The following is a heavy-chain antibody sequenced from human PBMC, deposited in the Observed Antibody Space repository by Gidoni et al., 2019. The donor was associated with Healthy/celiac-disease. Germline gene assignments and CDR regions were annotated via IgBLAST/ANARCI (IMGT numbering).Heavy chain of an antibody. V-gene: IGHV5-51*01. Sequence: ELQLVQAGSEVKRPGESLKSSGTGSGYSFTSSWTGCVRHLPGKGLEWMGISYPGDSDTRYSPYFQGQVTISADKSISTAYLHWSSLKASDTAMYYCARHNGTPDRLYYGMDVWGQGTTVTVSS. CDR1: GYSFTSSW. D-gene: IGHD1-1*01. CDR3: ARHNGTPDRLYYGMDV. CDR2: SYPGDSDT. J-gene: IGHJ6*02.